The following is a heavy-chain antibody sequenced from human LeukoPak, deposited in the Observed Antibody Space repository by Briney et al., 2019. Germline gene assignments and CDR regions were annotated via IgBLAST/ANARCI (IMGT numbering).Heavy chain of an antibody. CDR1: GFTFSSYW. D-gene: IGHD6-19*01. Sequence: HPGGSLRLSCAASGFTFSSYWMHWVRQAPGKGLVWVSRINSDGSTASCADSVEGRFIISRDNAKNTLYLQMNSLRAEDTAVYYCVRAVAGAFDYWGQGTLVTVSS. J-gene: IGHJ4*02. CDR2: INSDGSTA. CDR3: VRAVAGAFDY. V-gene: IGHV3-74*01.